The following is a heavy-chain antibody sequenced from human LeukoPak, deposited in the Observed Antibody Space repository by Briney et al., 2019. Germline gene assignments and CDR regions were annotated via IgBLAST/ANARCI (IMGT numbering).Heavy chain of an antibody. Sequence: ASVKVSCKVSGYTLTELSMHWVRQAPGQGLEWMGWINPNTGGTSYAQKFQGRVTMTRDTSISAAYMELSRLRSDDTAVYYCARVPPLLWFGELPLDYWGQGTLVTVSS. CDR2: INPNTGGT. CDR3: ARVPPLLWFGELPLDY. CDR1: GYTLTELS. D-gene: IGHD3-10*01. V-gene: IGHV1-2*02. J-gene: IGHJ4*02.